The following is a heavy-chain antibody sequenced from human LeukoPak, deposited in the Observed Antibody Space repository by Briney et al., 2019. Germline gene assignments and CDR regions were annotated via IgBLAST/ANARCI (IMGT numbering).Heavy chain of an antibody. J-gene: IGHJ1*01. CDR1: GFTFSSYW. CDR2: IKQDGSEK. Sequence: PGGSLRLSCAASGFTFSSYWMSWVRQAPGKGLEWVANIKQDGSEKYYADSVKGRFTISRDNAKNSLYLQMNSLRAEDTALYYCANAINYYDSSGYFGYFQHSGQGTLVTVSS. D-gene: IGHD3-22*01. V-gene: IGHV3-7*03. CDR3: ANAINYYDSSGYFGYFQH.